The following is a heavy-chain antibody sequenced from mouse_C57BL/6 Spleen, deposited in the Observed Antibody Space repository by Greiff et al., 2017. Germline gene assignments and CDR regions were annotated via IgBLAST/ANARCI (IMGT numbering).Heavy chain of an antibody. V-gene: IGHV1-15*01. D-gene: IGHD2-4*01. J-gene: IGHJ3*01. Sequence: VLLQQSGAELVRPGASVTLSCKASGYTFTDYEMHWVKQTPVHGLEWIGAIDPETGGTAYNQKFKGKAIMTADKSSSAAYMEHRSLTSEDTAVDYCKRGDYDRYWGQGTPLTVSA. CDR2: IDPETGGT. CDR1: GYTFTDYE. CDR3: KRGDYDRY.